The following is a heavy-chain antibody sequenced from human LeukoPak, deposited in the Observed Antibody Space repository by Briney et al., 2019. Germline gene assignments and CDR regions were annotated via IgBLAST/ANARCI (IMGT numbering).Heavy chain of an antibody. CDR3: AILNSYSSGWLKFDP. CDR2: IYSGGST. V-gene: IGHV3-66*01. D-gene: IGHD6-19*01. J-gene: IGHJ5*02. Sequence: GGSLRLSCAASGFTVSSNYMSWVRQAPGKGLEWVSVIYSGGSTYYADSVKGRFTISRDNSKSTLYLQMNSLRAEDTAVYYCAILNSYSSGWLKFDPWGQGTLVTVSS. CDR1: GFTVSSNY.